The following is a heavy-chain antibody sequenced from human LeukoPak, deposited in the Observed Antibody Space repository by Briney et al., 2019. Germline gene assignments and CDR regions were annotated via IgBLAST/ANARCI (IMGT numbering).Heavy chain of an antibody. CDR3: AKDIKATRSAGVDY. V-gene: IGHV3-9*01. J-gene: IGHJ4*02. CDR1: GFTFDDYA. D-gene: IGHD5-24*01. CDR2: ISWNSGSI. Sequence: GRSLRLSCAASGFTFDDYAMHWVRQAPGKGLEWVSGISWNSGSIGYADSVKGRFTISRDNAKNSLYLRMNSLRAEDTALYYCAKDIKATRSAGVDYWGQGTLVTVSS.